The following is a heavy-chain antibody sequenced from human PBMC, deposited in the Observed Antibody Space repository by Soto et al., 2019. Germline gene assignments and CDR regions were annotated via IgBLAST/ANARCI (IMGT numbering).Heavy chain of an antibody. D-gene: IGHD3-3*01. CDR3: ARDKRDLRFLEWSYYFDY. CDR1: GFTFSNCA. J-gene: IGHJ4*02. Sequence: GGSLRLSCAASGFTFSNCAMHWVRQAPGKGLEWVALISYDGSNKYYADSVKGRFTISRDNSKNTLYLQMNSLRAEDTAVYYCARDKRDLRFLEWSYYFDYWGQGTLVTVSS. CDR2: ISYDGSNK. V-gene: IGHV3-30-3*01.